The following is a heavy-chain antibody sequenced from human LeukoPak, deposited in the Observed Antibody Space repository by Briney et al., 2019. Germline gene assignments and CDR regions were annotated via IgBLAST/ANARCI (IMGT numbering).Heavy chain of an antibody. D-gene: IGHD3-10*01. CDR1: GGSISSGSYY. CDR3: ARAGYYYATREYYFDY. J-gene: IGHJ4*02. V-gene: IGHV4-61*09. CDR2: IYTSGST. Sequence: SETLSLTCTVSGGSISSGSYYWSWIRQPAGKGLEWIRHIYTSGSTNYNPSLKSRVTMSVDASKNQFSLKLSSVTAADTAVYYCARAGYYYATREYYFDYWGQGTLVTVSS.